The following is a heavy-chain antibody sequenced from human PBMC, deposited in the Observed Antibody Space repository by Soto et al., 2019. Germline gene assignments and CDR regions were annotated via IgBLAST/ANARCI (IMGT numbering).Heavy chain of an antibody. CDR2: IRGSGGSGSTT. Sequence: EVQLLESGGGLEQPGGSLRLSCAASGFTFSSYAMSWVRQAPGKGLEWVSGIRGSGGSGSTTYYADSVKGRFAISRDNYKNTLYLQMNSLRAEDTAVYYCARGRGVYSSGWSPGYWGQGTLVTVSS. CDR3: ARGRGVYSSGWSPGY. V-gene: IGHV3-23*01. J-gene: IGHJ4*02. CDR1: GFTFSSYA. D-gene: IGHD6-19*01.